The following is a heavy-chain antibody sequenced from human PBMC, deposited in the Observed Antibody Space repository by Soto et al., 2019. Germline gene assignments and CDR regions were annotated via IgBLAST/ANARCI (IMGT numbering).Heavy chain of an antibody. J-gene: IGHJ4*02. D-gene: IGHD3-22*01. CDR3: ARGRYYDSSGYYRY. V-gene: IGHV4-34*01. CDR2: INHSGST. CDR1: GGSFSGYY. Sequence: PSETLSLTCAVYGGSFSGYYWSWIRQPPGKGLEWIGEINHSGSTNYNPYLKSRVTRSVDTSKNQFYLKLSSVTAEDTAVYYCARGRYYDSSGYYRYWGQGNLVTVSS.